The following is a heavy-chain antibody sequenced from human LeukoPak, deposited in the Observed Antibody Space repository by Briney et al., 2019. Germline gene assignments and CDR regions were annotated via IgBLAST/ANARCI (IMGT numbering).Heavy chain of an antibody. Sequence: GGSLRLSCAASGFTFDDYAMHWVRQAPGKGLEWVSLISWDGGSTYYADSVKGRFTISRDNSKNSLYLQMNSLRAEDTALYYCAKDNDSSGSYFDYWGQGTLVTVSS. CDR2: ISWDGGST. J-gene: IGHJ4*02. CDR1: GFTFDDYA. D-gene: IGHD3-22*01. CDR3: AKDNDSSGSYFDY. V-gene: IGHV3-43D*03.